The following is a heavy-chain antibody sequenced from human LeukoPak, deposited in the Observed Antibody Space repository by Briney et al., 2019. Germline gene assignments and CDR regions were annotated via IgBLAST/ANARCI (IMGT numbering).Heavy chain of an antibody. D-gene: IGHD3-10*01. CDR3: ARSEVRGVPSYYFDY. V-gene: IGHV1-69*13. Sequence: ASVTVSCTASGGTFSSYAISWVRQAPGQGPEWMGGIIPIFGTANYAQKFQGRVTITADESTSTAYMELSSLRSEDTAVYYCARSEVRGVPSYYFDYWGQGTLVTVSS. CDR2: IIPIFGTA. J-gene: IGHJ4*02. CDR1: GGTFSSYA.